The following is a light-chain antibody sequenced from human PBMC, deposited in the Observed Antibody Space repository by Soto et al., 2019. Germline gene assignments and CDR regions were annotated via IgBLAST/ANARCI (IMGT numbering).Light chain of an antibody. CDR1: DNNIESYS. CDR3: AAWDDSLNGHV. CDR2: TTY. J-gene: IGLJ1*01. V-gene: IGLV1-44*01. Sequence: QSVLTQPHSVSGTPGQRLTVSCSGSDNNIESYSVHWFQQLPGTAPKLLISTTYQRPSGVPERFSGSKSGTSASLAISGLQSEDEADYYCAAWDDSLNGHVFGTGTRSPS.